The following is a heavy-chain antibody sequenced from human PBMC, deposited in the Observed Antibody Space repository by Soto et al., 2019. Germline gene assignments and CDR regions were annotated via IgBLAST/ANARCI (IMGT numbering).Heavy chain of an antibody. CDR2: ISDNGDRT. CDR1: GFTFSSYA. D-gene: IGHD2-21*02. J-gene: IGHJ4*02. V-gene: IGHV3-23*01. CDR3: VRAVEQRVLRMTFDY. Sequence: DVQLLESGGDLVQPGGSLSLSCAASGFTFSSYAMNWVRQAPGKGLEWVSVISDNGDRTYYVDSVKGRFTISRDNSKNTLFLQMNSLRAEDTAVYYCVRAVEQRVLRMTFDYWGQGTLVTVAS.